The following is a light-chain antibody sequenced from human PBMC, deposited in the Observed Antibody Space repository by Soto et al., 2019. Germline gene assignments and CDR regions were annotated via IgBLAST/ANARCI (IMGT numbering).Light chain of an antibody. V-gene: IGKV1-5*01. CDR3: QQNHTDWT. CDR1: ESIDTW. Sequence: DIQMTQSPSTLSASAGDTVTITCRASESIDTWLAWYQQKPGKAPKLLLFAASTLVGGVPSRFSGRGSGTEFTLTISSLQADDFATYYCQQNHTDWTFGQGTKVEIK. J-gene: IGKJ1*01. CDR2: AAS.